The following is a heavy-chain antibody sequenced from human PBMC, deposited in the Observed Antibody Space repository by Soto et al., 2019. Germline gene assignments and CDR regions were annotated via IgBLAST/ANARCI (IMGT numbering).Heavy chain of an antibody. CDR1: GFTFSSYW. CDR3: ARVVDTAMVYFDY. Sequence: GGSLRLSCAASGFTFSSYWMHWVRQAPGKGLVWVSRINSDGSSTSYADSVKGRFTISRDNAKNTLYLQMNSLRAEDTAVYYCARVVDTAMVYFDYWGQGTLVTVSS. V-gene: IGHV3-74*01. D-gene: IGHD5-18*01. CDR2: INSDGSST. J-gene: IGHJ4*02.